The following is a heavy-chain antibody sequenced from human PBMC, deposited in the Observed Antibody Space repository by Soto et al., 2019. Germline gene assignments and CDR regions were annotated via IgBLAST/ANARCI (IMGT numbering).Heavy chain of an antibody. Sequence: EVQLLESGGGLVQPGGSLRLSCAASGFTFYSYAMSWVRQAPGKGLEWVSTIGSVGGDTYYADSVKGRFTISRDDSKNTLLLQMNSLRAEDTAVYYCARGATYYDFWSGYYTSYTYYGMDVWGQGTTVTVSS. D-gene: IGHD3-3*01. V-gene: IGHV3-23*01. J-gene: IGHJ6*02. CDR3: ARGATYYDFWSGYYTSYTYYGMDV. CDR1: GFTFYSYA. CDR2: IGSVGGDT.